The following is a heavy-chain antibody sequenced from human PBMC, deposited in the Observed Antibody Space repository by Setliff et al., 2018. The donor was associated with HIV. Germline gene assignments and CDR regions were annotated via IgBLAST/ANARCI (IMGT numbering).Heavy chain of an antibody. V-gene: IGHV3-11*01. CDR2: ISSAGSIK. D-gene: IGHD3-9*01. Sequence: PGGSLRLSCGASGFTFSDYYMSWIRQAPGKGLEWIAYISSAGSIKYYIDSVKGRFTISRDNAKNLLHLHMNNLRAEDTAVYYCARDARKETHFDSWGQGMWVTVSS. J-gene: IGHJ4*02. CDR3: ARDARKETHFDS. CDR1: GFTFSDYY.